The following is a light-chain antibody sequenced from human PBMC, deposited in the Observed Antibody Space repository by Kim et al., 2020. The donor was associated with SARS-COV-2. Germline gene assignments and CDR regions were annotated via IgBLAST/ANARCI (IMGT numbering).Light chain of an antibody. CDR3: SSYTSSSTPYV. J-gene: IGLJ1*01. CDR2: DVS. V-gene: IGLV2-14*03. Sequence: QSITISCTGTSNDVGGYNYVYWYQQHPGKAPKLMIYDVSNRPSGVSKRFSGSKSGNTSSLTISGLHAEDEADYYCSSYTSSSTPYVFGTGAKVTVL. CDR1: SNDVGGYNY.